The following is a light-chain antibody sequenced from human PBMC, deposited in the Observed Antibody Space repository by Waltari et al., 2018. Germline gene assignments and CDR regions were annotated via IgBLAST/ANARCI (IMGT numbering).Light chain of an antibody. CDR1: QSISNN. CDR3: MQNTHCPHT. J-gene: IGKJ2*01. V-gene: IGKV3-15*01. Sequence: EIVMTQSPATLSVSPGERATLSCRASQSISNNLAWYQQKPGQAPRLLIYDASTRGTDIPDRFSGSGSGTDFTLKISRVEAEDLGVYYCMQNTHCPHTFGQGTKLEIK. CDR2: DAS.